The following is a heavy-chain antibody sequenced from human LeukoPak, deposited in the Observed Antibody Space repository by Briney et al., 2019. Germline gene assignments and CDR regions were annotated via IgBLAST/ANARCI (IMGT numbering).Heavy chain of an antibody. J-gene: IGHJ4*02. CDR1: GYTFTSYG. V-gene: IGHV1-18*01. CDR3: ARDRQCGY. D-gene: IGHD2-21*01. CDR2: ISPYNGNT. Sequence: VASVKVSCKASGYTFTSYGISWVRQGPGQGLEWMGWISPYNGNTNYAPKLQGRVTMTTDTATSTAYMELTSLTSDDTAVYYCARDRQCGYWGQGTLVTVSS.